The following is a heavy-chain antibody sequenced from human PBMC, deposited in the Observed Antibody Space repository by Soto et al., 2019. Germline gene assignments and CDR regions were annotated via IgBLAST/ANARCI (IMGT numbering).Heavy chain of an antibody. Sequence: PSETLSLTCAVYGGSFSGYYWSWIRQPPGKGLEWIGEINHSGSTNYNPSLKSRVTISVDTSKNQFSLKLSSVTAADTAIKYCTRLPPNYYYDSSGYYSDAFDIWGQGTMVTVSS. CDR1: GGSFSGYY. D-gene: IGHD3-22*01. V-gene: IGHV4-34*01. CDR3: TRLPPNYYYDSSGYYSDAFDI. J-gene: IGHJ3*02. CDR2: INHSGST.